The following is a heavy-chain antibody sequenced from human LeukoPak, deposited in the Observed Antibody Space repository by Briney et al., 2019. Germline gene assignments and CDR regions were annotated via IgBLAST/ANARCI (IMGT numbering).Heavy chain of an antibody. V-gene: IGHV3-48*04. J-gene: IGHJ4*02. CDR3: ARGNYYDSSGYYREVDY. D-gene: IGHD3-22*01. CDR1: GFTFSSYS. Sequence: PGGSLRLSCAASGFTFSSYSMNWVRQAPGEGLEWVSYISSSSSTIYYADSVKGRFTISRDNAKNSLYLQMNSLRAEDTAVYYCARGNYYDSSGYYREVDYWGQGTLVTVSS. CDR2: ISSSSSTI.